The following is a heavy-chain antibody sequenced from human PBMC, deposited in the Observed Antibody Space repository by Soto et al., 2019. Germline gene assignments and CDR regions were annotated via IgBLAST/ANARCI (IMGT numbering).Heavy chain of an antibody. J-gene: IGHJ4*02. CDR3: ARPANTVADHFDL. CDR2: IYPSDSDT. Sequence: GASLKIYCQVYGYTFTSYWIGWVRQMPGKGLEWMGIIYPSDSDTRYSPSFQGQVTISADQSINTAYLQWDSLKASDTAIYYCARPANTVADHFDLWGQGTPVTFS. D-gene: IGHD4-17*01. CDR1: GYTFTSYW. V-gene: IGHV5-51*01.